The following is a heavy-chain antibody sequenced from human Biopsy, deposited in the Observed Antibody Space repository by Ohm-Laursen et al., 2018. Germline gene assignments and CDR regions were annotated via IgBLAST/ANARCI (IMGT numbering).Heavy chain of an antibody. CDR2: ISASGNHI. J-gene: IGHJ4*02. CDR3: ARDGEAKYCKHGVCPSDF. D-gene: IGHD2-8*01. Sequence: SLRLSCTASGFTLSGFSMNWVCQAPGKGLEWVSSISASGNHIYYTDSVKGRFTVSRDNGKNSVYLQMNSLRVEDTAVYYCARDGEAKYCKHGVCPSDFWGQGTLVAVSS. CDR1: GFTLSGFS. V-gene: IGHV3-21*01.